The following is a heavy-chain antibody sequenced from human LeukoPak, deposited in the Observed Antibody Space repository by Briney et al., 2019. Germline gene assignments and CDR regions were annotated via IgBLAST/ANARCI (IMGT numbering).Heavy chain of an antibody. Sequence: GGSLRLSCAASGFTFSSYSMNWVRQAPGKGLEWVSSISSSSSYIYYADSVKGRFTISRDNAKNSLYLQMNSLRAEDTAVYYCASSGYSYGFLGYWGQGTLVTVSS. J-gene: IGHJ4*02. CDR1: GFTFSSYS. CDR2: ISSSSSYI. D-gene: IGHD5-18*01. V-gene: IGHV3-21*01. CDR3: ASSGYSYGFLGY.